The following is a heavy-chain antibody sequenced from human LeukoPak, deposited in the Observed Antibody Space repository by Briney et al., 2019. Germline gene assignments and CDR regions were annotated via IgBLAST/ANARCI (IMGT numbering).Heavy chain of an antibody. D-gene: IGHD3-9*01. CDR1: GGSISSYY. CDR3: ARGPRYFKYYYMDV. J-gene: IGHJ6*03. CDR2: IYYSGST. V-gene: IGHV4-59*01. Sequence: PSETPSLTCTVSGGSISSYYWSWIRQPPGKGLEWIGYIYYSGSTNYNPSLKSRVTISVDTSKNQFSLKLSSVTAADTAVYYCARGPRYFKYYYMDVWGKGTTVTISS.